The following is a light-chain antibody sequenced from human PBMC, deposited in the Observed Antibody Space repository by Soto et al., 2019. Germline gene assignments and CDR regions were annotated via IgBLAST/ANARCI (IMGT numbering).Light chain of an antibody. V-gene: IGLV1-44*01. CDR1: SSNIESNT. CDR3: LAWDDSLNGNL. Sequence: QPALTQPPSASGTPGQRVTISCSGSSSNIESNTVYWYQQLPGMAPRLLIHTNDRRPSGVPDRFSGSKSGTSASLAISGLQSEDEADYYCLAWDDSLNGNLFGTGTKVTVL. CDR2: TND. J-gene: IGLJ1*01.